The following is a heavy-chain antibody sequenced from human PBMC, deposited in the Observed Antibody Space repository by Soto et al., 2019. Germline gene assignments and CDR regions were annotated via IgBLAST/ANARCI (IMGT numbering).Heavy chain of an antibody. J-gene: IGHJ4*02. CDR3: ARVPSQQWLFKYYFDY. CDR2: INPNSGGT. Sequence: QVQLVQSGAEVKKPGASVKVSCKASGYTFTGNYMHWVRQAPGQGLEWMGWINPNSGGTYYAQKFQGRVTMTRDSSISTVSMELSRLRSDDTVMYCCARVPSQQWLFKYYFDYWGQGTLVTVAS. V-gene: IGHV1-2*02. D-gene: IGHD6-19*01. CDR1: GYTFTGNY.